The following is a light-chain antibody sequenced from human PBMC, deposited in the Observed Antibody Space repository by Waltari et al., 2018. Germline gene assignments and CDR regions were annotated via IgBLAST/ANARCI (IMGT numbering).Light chain of an antibody. CDR1: SSDLGGYNS. V-gene: IGLV2-14*01. CDR3: SSYTSLTTLV. J-gene: IGLJ2*01. CDR2: EVS. Sequence: QSALTQPASVSGSPGPSITISCPGTSSDLGGYNSVSRYQHPPGKAPELLCYEVSNRPSGVSDRFAGSKSGKTASLTISGLQAGDEAVYYCSSYTSLTTLVFGGGTKLTVL.